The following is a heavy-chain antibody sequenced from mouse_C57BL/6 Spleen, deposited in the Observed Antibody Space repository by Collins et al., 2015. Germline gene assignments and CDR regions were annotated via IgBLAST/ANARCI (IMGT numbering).Heavy chain of an antibody. Sequence: EVQLQQSGPELVKPGASVKISCKASGYTFTDYYMNWVKQSHGKSLEWIGDINPNNGGTTYNQKFKGKATLTVDKSSSTAYMELHSLTSEDSAVYYCAGYGNYPYYFDYWGQGTTLTVSS. CDR2: INPNNGGT. D-gene: IGHD2-1*01. V-gene: IGHV1-26*01. J-gene: IGHJ2*01. CDR3: AGYGNYPYYFDY. CDR1: GYTFTDYY.